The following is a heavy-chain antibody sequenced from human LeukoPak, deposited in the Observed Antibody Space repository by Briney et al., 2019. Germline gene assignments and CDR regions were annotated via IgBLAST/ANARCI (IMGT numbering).Heavy chain of an antibody. CDR2: FDPEDGET. V-gene: IGHV1-24*01. J-gene: IGHJ5*02. D-gene: IGHD1-26*01. CDR3: ATEAGIVGATLGFDP. Sequence: GASVKVSCKVSGYTLTELSMHWVRQAPGKGLEWMGGFDPEDGETIYARKSQGRVTMTEDTSTDTAYMELSSLRSEDTAVYYCATEAGIVGATLGFDPWGQGTLVTVSS. CDR1: GYTLTELS.